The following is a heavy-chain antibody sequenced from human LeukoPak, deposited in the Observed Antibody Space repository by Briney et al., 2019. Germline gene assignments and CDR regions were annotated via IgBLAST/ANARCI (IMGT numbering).Heavy chain of an antibody. D-gene: IGHD3-3*01. J-gene: IGHJ5*02. CDR1: GGAISSYY. CDR3: ARRALRTIFGVVSRFDP. Sequence: SETLSLTCTVSGGAISSYYWSWIRQPPGKGLEWIGYIYYSGSTNYNPSLKSRVTISVDTSKNQFSLKLSSVTAADTAVYYCARRALRTIFGVVSRFDPWGQGTLVTVSS. V-gene: IGHV4-59*01. CDR2: IYYSGST.